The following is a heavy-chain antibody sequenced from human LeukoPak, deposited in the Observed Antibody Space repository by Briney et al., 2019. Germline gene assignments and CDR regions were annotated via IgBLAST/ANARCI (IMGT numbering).Heavy chain of an antibody. CDR2: IYYSGST. V-gene: IGHV4-59*08. CDR3: ARSIVDRITIFGVVIPQSFDY. CDR1: GGSISSYY. J-gene: IGHJ4*02. Sequence: SETLSLTCTVSGGSISSYYWSWIRQPPGKGLEWIGYIYYSGSTNYNPSLKSRVTISVDTSKNQFSLKLSSVTAADTAVYYCARSIVDRITIFGVVIPQSFDYWGQGTLVTVSS. D-gene: IGHD3-3*01.